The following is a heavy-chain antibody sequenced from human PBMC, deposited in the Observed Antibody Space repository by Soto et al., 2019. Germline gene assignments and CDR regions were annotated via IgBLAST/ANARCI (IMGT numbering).Heavy chain of an antibody. CDR3: AGDYYYGSGTYYNAWFDP. D-gene: IGHD3-10*01. Sequence: PSETLSLTCTVSGGSVSSDNYYWTWIRQPPGKGLEWIGYIYYSGSTNYNPSLKSRVTISKDTSNNQFSLKLSSVTAADTAVYYCAGDYYYGSGTYYNAWFDPWGQGTLVTVSS. J-gene: IGHJ5*02. CDR2: IYYSGST. V-gene: IGHV4-61*01. CDR1: GGSVSSDNYY.